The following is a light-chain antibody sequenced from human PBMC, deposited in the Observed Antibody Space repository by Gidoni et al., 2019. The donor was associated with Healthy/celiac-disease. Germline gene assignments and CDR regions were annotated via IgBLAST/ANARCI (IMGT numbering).Light chain of an antibody. CDR1: QSDSSSY. Sequence: ERVLTQSTGTLSLSTGERPTLSCRASQSDSSSYLASYQQKPGQAPRLLIYGASSRATGIPARFSGSGSGIDFTLPISSLEPEDFSVYYCQQYGSSPLTFXGXTKVEIK. J-gene: IGKJ4*01. V-gene: IGKV3-20*01. CDR2: GAS. CDR3: QQYGSSPLT.